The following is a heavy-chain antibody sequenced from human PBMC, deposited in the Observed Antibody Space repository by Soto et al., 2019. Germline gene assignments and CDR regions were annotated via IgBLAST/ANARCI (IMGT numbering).Heavy chain of an antibody. J-gene: IGHJ4*02. Sequence: QVQLVESGGGVVQPGRSLRLSCAASGFTFSSYVMHWVRQAPGKVLEWVAVIWYDGNDKYYADFVKGRFTISRDNAKNTVSLQMNSLRAEDTAVYYCARDRHSSSSGYFEYWGQGTLVTVSS. CDR3: ARDRHSSSSGYFEY. CDR1: GFTFSSYV. CDR2: IWYDGNDK. D-gene: IGHD6-6*01. V-gene: IGHV3-33*01.